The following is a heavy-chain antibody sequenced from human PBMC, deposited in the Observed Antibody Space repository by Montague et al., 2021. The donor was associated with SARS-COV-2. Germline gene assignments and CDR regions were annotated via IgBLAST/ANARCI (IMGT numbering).Heavy chain of an antibody. CDR3: ARPLVRGVPKAFDI. CDR1: GGSITRNYY. Sequence: SETLSLTCTVSGGSITRNYYWGWFRQHPGKRLEWVGTIFYSGTTFLNTSLESRVTISVDASKNQFSLNLTSVTAADTAVYYCARPLVRGVPKAFDIWGQGALIIVSS. J-gene: IGHJ3*02. V-gene: IGHV4-39*01. CDR2: IFYSGTT. D-gene: IGHD3-10*01.